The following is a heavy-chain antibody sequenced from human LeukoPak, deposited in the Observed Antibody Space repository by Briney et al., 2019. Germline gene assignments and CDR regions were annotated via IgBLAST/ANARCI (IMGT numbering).Heavy chain of an antibody. Sequence: GGSLRLSCAASGFTFSSYAMSWVRQAPGKGLEWVSAISGSGGSTYYADSVKGRFTISRDNSKNTLYLQMNSLRTEDTAVYYCAKIETFDYDTSGRHWLDSWGQGTLVTVSS. V-gene: IGHV3-23*01. D-gene: IGHD3-16*01. CDR3: AKIETFDYDTSGRHWLDS. CDR1: GFTFSSYA. CDR2: ISGSGGST. J-gene: IGHJ5*01.